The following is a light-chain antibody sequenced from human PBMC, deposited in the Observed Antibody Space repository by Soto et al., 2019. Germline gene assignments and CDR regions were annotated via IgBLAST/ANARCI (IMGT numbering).Light chain of an antibody. V-gene: IGLV2-11*01. CDR3: CSYAGSYTFVV. J-gene: IGLJ1*01. CDR2: DVS. CDR1: SSDVGGYNY. Sequence: QSALTQPRSVSGSPGQSVTVSCTGTSSDVGGYNYVSWYQQHPGKAPKLMIYDVSKRPSGVPDRFSGSKSGNTASLTISGLQAEDEADYYRCSYAGSYTFVVFGTGTKVTVL.